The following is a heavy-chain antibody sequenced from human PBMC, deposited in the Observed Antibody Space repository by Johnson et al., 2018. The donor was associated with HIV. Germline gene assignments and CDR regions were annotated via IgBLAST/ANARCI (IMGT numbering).Heavy chain of an antibody. V-gene: IGHV3-30*04. CDR1: GFTFSSYA. D-gene: IGHD1-26*01. Sequence: QVQLVESGGGVVQPGRSLRLSCAASGFTFSSYAMNWVRQAPGKGLEWVALMSYDGSNKYYADSVKGRFTISRDNSKNTLYLQMNSLKTEDTALYYCNTDRVDGGGSYYNAFDIWGQGTMVTVSS. CDR3: NTDRVDGGGSYYNAFDI. CDR2: MSYDGSNK. J-gene: IGHJ3*02.